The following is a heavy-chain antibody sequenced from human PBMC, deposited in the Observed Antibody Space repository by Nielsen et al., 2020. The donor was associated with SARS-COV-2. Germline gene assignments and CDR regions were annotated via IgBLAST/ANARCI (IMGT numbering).Heavy chain of an antibody. D-gene: IGHD3-10*01. CDR1: GFTFSSYS. CDR3: AAARGSDAFDI. J-gene: IGHJ3*02. CDR2: ISSSSSYI. Sequence: GESLKISCAASGFTFSSYSMNWVRQAPGKGLEWVSSISSSSSYIYYADSVKGRLTISRDNAKNSLYLQMNSLRAEDTAVYYCAAARGSDAFDIWGQGTMVTVSS. V-gene: IGHV3-21*01.